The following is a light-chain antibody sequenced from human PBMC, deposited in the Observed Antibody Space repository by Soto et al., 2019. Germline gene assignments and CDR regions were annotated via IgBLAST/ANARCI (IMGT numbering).Light chain of an antibody. V-gene: IGKV1-33*01. CDR1: QDISNY. CDR3: QQYDNLPPYA. J-gene: IGKJ2*01. Sequence: DLQMTQSPSSLSASVGDRVTITCQASQDISNYLNWYQQKPGKAPKLLIYDASNLETGVPSRFSGNGSGTYFTFTISSLQPEDIATYYCQQYDNLPPYAFGQGTKLEIK. CDR2: DAS.